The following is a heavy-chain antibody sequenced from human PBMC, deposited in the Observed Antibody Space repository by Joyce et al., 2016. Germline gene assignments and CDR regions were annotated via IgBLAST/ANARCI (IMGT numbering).Heavy chain of an antibody. J-gene: IGHJ4*02. CDR1: GFTFNSYS. CDR2: MSSGSTTI. D-gene: IGHD3-10*01. Sequence: EVQLVDSGGGLVQPGGSLRLSCVASGFTFNSYSINWVRQAPGKGLEWLSYMSSGSTTIYYADSVEGRLTISRDNGKNSAYLQMISLRDEDTAVYYWARSLTMVRAFDQWGQGTLVTVSS. V-gene: IGHV3-48*02. CDR3: ARSLTMVRAFDQ.